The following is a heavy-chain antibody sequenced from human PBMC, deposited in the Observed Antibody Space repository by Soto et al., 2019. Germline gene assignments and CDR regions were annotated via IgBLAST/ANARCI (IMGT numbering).Heavy chain of an antibody. Sequence: EVQLVESGGGLVQPGGSLRLSCAASGFTVSSNYRNWVRQAPGKGLEWVSVIYSGVSTYYADSVKGRFTISRDNSKNTLYLQMNTLRAEDTAVYYCARGWWAHFDYWGQGTLVTVSS. CDR3: ARGWWAHFDY. V-gene: IGHV3-66*01. CDR1: GFTVSSNY. CDR2: IYSGVST. D-gene: IGHD2-15*01. J-gene: IGHJ4*02.